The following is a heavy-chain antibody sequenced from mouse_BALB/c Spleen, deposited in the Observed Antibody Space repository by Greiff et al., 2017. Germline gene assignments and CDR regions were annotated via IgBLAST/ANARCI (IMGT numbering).Heavy chain of an antibody. CDR2: ISDGGSYT. V-gene: IGHV5-4*02. CDR3: ARGEDYFDY. Sequence: DVMLVESGGGLVKPGGSLKLSCAASGFTFSDYYMYWVRQTPEKRLEWVATISDGGSYTYYPDSVKGRFTISRDNAKNNLYLQMSSLKSEDTAMYYCARGEDYFDYWGQGTTLTVSS. J-gene: IGHJ2*01. CDR1: GFTFSDYY.